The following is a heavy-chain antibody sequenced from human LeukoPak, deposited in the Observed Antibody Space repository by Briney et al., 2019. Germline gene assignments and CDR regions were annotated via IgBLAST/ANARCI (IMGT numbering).Heavy chain of an antibody. J-gene: IGHJ6*04. D-gene: IGHD2-2*01. CDR2: INHSGST. Sequence: SETLCLTCAVYGGSFSGYYWSRIRQPPGKGLEWIEEINHSGSTNYNPSLKSRVTISVDTSKNQFSLKLSSVTAADTAVYYCARDCSSTSCYFYYYGMDVWGKGTTVTVSS. CDR1: GGSFSGYY. CDR3: ARDCSSTSCYFYYYGMDV. V-gene: IGHV4-34*01.